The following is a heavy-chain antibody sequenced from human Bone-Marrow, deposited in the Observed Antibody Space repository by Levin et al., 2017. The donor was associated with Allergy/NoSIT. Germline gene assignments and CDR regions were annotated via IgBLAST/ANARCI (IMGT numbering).Heavy chain of an antibody. D-gene: IGHD2-15*01. CDR1: GFTFSSYA. CDR3: AKVFAEYCSGGSCYSRDY. CDR2: ISGSGGST. Sequence: PGGSLRLSCAASGFTFSSYAMSWVRQAPGKGLEWVSAISGSGGSTYYADSVKGRFTISRDNSKNTLYLQMNSLRAEDTAVYYCAKVFAEYCSGGSCYSRDYWGQGTLVTVSS. J-gene: IGHJ4*02. V-gene: IGHV3-23*01.